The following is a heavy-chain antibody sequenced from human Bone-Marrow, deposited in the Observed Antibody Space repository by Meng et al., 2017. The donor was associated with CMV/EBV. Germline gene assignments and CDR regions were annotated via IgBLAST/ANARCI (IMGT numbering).Heavy chain of an antibody. CDR2: INWDGSNT. J-gene: IGHJ4*02. CDR1: GFTFDDYA. V-gene: IGHV3-20*04. D-gene: IGHD4-17*01. CDR3: AREGGYGDYVPLNDY. Sequence: GESLKISCAASGFTFDDYAMSWVRQAPGKGLEWVAGINWDGSNTGYADSVKGRFTISRDSAKNSLYLQMNSLRAEDTALYYCAREGGYGDYVPLNDYWGQGTLVTVSS.